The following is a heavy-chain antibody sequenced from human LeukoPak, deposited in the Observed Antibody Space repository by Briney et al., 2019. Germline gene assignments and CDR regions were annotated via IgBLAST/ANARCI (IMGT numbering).Heavy chain of an antibody. CDR1: GFTFSSYA. CDR3: ARAHDIVVVPAAIGFDY. Sequence: GGSLRLSCAASGFTFSSYAMSWVRQAPGKGLEWVSAINGSGGSTYYADSVKGRFTISRDDSKNTLYLQMNSLRAEDTAVYYCARAHDIVVVPAAIGFDYWGQGTLVTVSS. CDR2: INGSGGST. D-gene: IGHD2-2*01. V-gene: IGHV3-23*01. J-gene: IGHJ4*02.